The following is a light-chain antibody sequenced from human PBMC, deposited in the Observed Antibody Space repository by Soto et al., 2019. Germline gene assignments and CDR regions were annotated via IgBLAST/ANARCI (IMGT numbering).Light chain of an antibody. CDR1: QSVGSSY. CDR2: GAS. Sequence: EIVLTQSPGTLSLSPGERATLSCRASQSVGSSYLAWYQQKPGQAPRLLIYGASSRATGIPDRFSGSGSGTDFTLTISRLEPEDFAVYYCQQYGSSPRFTFGPWT. J-gene: IGKJ3*01. V-gene: IGKV3-20*01. CDR3: QQYGSSPRFT.